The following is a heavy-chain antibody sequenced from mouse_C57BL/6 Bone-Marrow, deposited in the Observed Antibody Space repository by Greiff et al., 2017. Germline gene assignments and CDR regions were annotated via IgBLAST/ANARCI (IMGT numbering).Heavy chain of an antibody. Sequence: QVQLKQSGAELVKPGASVKLSCKASGYTFTSYWMHWVNQRPGQGLEWIGHINPSSGYTKYNEKFKDKATLTADKSSSTAYMQLSSLTYEDSAVYYCASRFAYWGQGTLVTVSA. CDR3: ASRFAY. V-gene: IGHV1-7*01. CDR1: GYTFTSYW. CDR2: INPSSGYT. J-gene: IGHJ3*01.